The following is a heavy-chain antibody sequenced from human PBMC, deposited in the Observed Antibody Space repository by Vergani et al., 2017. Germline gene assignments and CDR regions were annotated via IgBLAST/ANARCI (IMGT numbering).Heavy chain of an antibody. CDR2: IIPSLGIA. D-gene: IGHD1-1*01. CDR1: GGTFSSYT. V-gene: IGHV1-69*08. J-gene: IGHJ3*02. CDR3: ARDGTETGAFDI. Sequence: QVQLVQSGAEVKKPGSSVKVSCKASGGTFSSYTISWVRQAPGQGLEWMGRIIPSLGIANYAQKFQGRVTITADKSTSTDYMELSSLRSEDAAVYYCARDGTETGAFDIWGQGTMVTVSS.